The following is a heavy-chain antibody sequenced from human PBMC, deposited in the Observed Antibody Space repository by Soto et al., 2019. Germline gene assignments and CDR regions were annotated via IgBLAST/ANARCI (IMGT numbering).Heavy chain of an antibody. CDR3: ARIGVSSGHESPDFDS. J-gene: IGHJ4*02. CDR1: GYTFNFYG. V-gene: IGHV1-18*01. Sequence: GASVKVSCKASGYTFNFYGITWVRQAPGQGLEWMGWISGFNGNTNYAADLQGRVTMTTDTSTSTAYMELRGLRSDDTAAYYCARIGVSSGHESPDFDSWGQGTLVTVSS. CDR2: ISGFNGNT. D-gene: IGHD3-16*01.